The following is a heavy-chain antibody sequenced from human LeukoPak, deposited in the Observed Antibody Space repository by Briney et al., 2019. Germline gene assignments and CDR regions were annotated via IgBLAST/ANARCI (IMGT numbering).Heavy chain of an antibody. CDR1: GGSISSGGYY. J-gene: IGHJ4*02. CDR3: ARTVRELLAFDY. D-gene: IGHD3-10*01. V-gene: IGHV4-31*03. Sequence: SQTLSLTCTVSGGSISSGGYYWSWIRQHPGKGLEWIGYIYYSGSTYYNPSLKSRVTIPVDTSKNQFSLKLSSVTAADTAVYYCARTVRELLAFDYWGQGTLVTVSS. CDR2: IYYSGST.